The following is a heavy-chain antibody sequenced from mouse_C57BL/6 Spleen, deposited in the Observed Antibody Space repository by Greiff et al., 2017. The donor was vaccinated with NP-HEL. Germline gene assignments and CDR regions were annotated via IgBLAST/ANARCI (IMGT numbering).Heavy chain of an antibody. CDR3: ARDRGLPPFAY. CDR1: GYSITSGYY. J-gene: IGHJ3*01. CDR2: ISYDGSN. D-gene: IGHD2-4*01. Sequence: ESGPGLVKPSQSLSLTCSVTGYSITSGYYWNWIRQFPGNKLEWMGYISYDGSNNYNPSLKNRISITRDTSKNQFFLKLNSVTTEDTATYYCARDRGLPPFAYWGQGTLVTVSA. V-gene: IGHV3-6*01.